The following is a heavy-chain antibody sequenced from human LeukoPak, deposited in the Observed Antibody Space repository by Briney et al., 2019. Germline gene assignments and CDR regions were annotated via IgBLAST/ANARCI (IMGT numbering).Heavy chain of an antibody. J-gene: IGHJ5*02. CDR2: IYSGGGT. Sequence: AGGSLRLSCAASGFTVSNNFVTWVRQAPGKGLERVSIIYSGGGTDYADSVKGRFTISRDNSKNTVYLQMNSLRAEDTAVYHCARKSLGIAAAGTFFGSWGQGTLVTVSS. V-gene: IGHV3-53*01. D-gene: IGHD6-13*01. CDR1: GFTVSNNF. CDR3: ARKSLGIAAAGTFFGS.